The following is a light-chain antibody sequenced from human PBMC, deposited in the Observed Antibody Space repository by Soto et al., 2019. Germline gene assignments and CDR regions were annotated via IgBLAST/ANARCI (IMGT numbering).Light chain of an antibody. CDR1: QSVTSSY. J-gene: IGKJ4*01. CDR3: QQYGSSPHT. Sequence: EIVLTQSPGTLSLSPGEGATLSCRASQSVTSSYLAWYQQRPGQAPRLLIYGASSRATGIPDNFSGSGSGTDFTLTISRLEPEDSAVYFCQQYGSSPHTFGGGT. CDR2: GAS. V-gene: IGKV3-20*01.